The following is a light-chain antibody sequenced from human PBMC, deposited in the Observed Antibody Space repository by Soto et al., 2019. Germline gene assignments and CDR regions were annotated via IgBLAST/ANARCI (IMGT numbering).Light chain of an antibody. CDR3: QQSYSTPST. V-gene: IGKV1-39*01. CDR1: QSISGY. CDR2: AAC. Sequence: DIQMTQSPSSLSASVGDRVTITCRASQSISGYVNWYQQKPGKTPNLLIYAACSLQSGVPSRFSGSGSVTDFTLTINSLHPEDFATYYCQQSYSTPSTLGQGTRLETK. J-gene: IGKJ5*01.